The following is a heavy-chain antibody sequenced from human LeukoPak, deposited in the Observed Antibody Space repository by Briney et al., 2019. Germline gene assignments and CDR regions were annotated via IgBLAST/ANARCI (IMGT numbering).Heavy chain of an antibody. CDR2: ISGSGGST. J-gene: IGHJ4*02. CDR1: GFTFSSYA. D-gene: IGHD2-15*01. CDR3: AKVSHCSGGSCGEFDY. Sequence: SLRLSCAASGFTFSSYAMSWVRQAPGKGLEWVSAISGSGGSTYYADSVKGRFTISRDNSKNTLYLQMNSLRAEDTAVYYCAKVSHCSGGSCGEFDYWGQGTLVTVSS. V-gene: IGHV3-23*01.